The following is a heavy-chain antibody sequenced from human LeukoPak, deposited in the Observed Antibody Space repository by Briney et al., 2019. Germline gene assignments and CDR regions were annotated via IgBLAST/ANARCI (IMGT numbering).Heavy chain of an antibody. CDR2: INPNSGGT. CDR3: ARAQQLVLYYYYYMDV. CDR1: GYTFTGYY. J-gene: IGHJ6*03. Sequence: ASVKVSCKASGYTFTGYYMHWVRQAPGQGLEWMGWINPNSGGTNYAQKFQGRATMTRDTSISTAYMELSRLRSDDTAVYYCARAQQLVLYYYYYMDVWGKGTTVTVSS. D-gene: IGHD6-13*01. V-gene: IGHV1-2*02.